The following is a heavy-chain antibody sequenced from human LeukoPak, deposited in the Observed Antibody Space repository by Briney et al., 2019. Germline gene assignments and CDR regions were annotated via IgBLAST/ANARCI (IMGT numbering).Heavy chain of an antibody. CDR1: GFTFSNSA. J-gene: IGHJ4*02. CDR3: ARDRIGYSSSLDY. V-gene: IGHV3-30-3*01. CDR2: ISYDGNNK. Sequence: GRSLRLSCAASGFTFSNSAMHWVRQAPGKGLEWVSVISYDGNNKYDADSVKGRFIISRDNSKNTLHLQTNSLRAEDTAVYYCARDRIGYSSSLDYWGQGTLVTVSS. D-gene: IGHD6-13*01.